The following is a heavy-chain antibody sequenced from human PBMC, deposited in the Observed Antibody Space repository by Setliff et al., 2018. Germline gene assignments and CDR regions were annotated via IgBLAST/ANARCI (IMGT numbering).Heavy chain of an antibody. Sequence: GGSLRLSCVASGFTFSSYWMTWVRQVPRKGLEYVASIKHDGSEKYYVDSVRGRFTISRDNAKNSLYLQMDSLRDEDTAVYYCARWRSSSPDDFWGQGTLVTVPQ. D-gene: IGHD6-6*01. V-gene: IGHV3-7*01. CDR3: ARWRSSSPDDF. CDR1: GFTFSSYW. CDR2: IKHDGSEK. J-gene: IGHJ4*02.